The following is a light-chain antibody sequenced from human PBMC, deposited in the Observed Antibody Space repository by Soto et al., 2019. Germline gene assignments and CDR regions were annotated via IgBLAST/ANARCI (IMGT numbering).Light chain of an antibody. CDR3: QRYGSSGT. CDR2: GAS. V-gene: IGKV3-20*01. CDR1: QSVSNNY. J-gene: IGKJ1*01. Sequence: EIVLTQSPGTLSLSPGERATLSCRASQSVSNNYLAWYQQKPGHAPTLLIYGASNRATALPDRFSGSGSGTDFTPTSSRLHQEVFVVYYCQRYGSSGTFGQGTKVEIK.